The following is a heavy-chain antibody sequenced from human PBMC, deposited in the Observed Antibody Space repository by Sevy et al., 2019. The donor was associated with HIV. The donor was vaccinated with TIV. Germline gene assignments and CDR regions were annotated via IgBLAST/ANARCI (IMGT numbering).Heavy chain of an antibody. Sequence: GGSLRLSCAASGFTVSSNYMSWVRQAPGKGLEWVSVIYSGGSTYYADSVKGRFTISRDNSKNTRYLQMNSLRAEDTAVYYCARVPIFDWVGPFDPWGQGTLVTVSS. V-gene: IGHV3-53*01. D-gene: IGHD3-9*01. J-gene: IGHJ5*02. CDR1: GFTVSSNY. CDR2: IYSGGST. CDR3: ARVPIFDWVGPFDP.